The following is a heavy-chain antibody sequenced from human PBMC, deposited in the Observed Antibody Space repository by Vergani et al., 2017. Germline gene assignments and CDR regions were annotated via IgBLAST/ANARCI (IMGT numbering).Heavy chain of an antibody. CDR2: MSSGDSI. CDR1: GFTFSDHY. V-gene: IGHV3-11*01. Sequence: QVQLVESGGGLVKPGGSLRLSCAASGFTFSDHYMSWVRQAPGKGLEWISYMSSGDSIYYADSVKGRFTVSRDNSKDLLYLQMDSLRSEDTALYYCAKYLRDSTDGLPDSWGPGTLVIVSS. J-gene: IGHJ4*02. CDR3: AKYLRDSTDGLPDS. D-gene: IGHD2-21*02.